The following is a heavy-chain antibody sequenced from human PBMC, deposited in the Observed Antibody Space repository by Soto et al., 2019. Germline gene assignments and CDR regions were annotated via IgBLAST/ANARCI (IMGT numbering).Heavy chain of an antibody. V-gene: IGHV1-18*01. J-gene: IGHJ6*02. CDR3: ARDGVDTATGYYYGMDV. CDR2: ISAYNGNT. CDR1: GYTFASYG. D-gene: IGHD5-18*01. Sequence: ASVKVSCKDSGYTFASYGISLVRHDNGQWLEWMGWISAYNGNTNYAQKLQGRVTMTTDTSTSTAYMELRSLRSDDTAVYYCARDGVDTATGYYYGMDVWGQGTTVTVSS.